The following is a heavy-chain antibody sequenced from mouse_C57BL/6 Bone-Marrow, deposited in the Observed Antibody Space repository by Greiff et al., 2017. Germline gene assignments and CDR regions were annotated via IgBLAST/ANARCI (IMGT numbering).Heavy chain of an antibody. CDR1: GYTFTSYD. CDR3: ARRGLLLRSPFDY. D-gene: IGHD1-1*01. CDR2: IYPSAGST. V-gene: IGHV1-85*01. J-gene: IGHJ2*01. Sequence: QVQLQQSGPELVKPGASVKLSCKASGYTFTSYDINWVKQRPGQGLEWIGWIYPSAGSTKYNEKFKCKATLTVAKSSRKAYMELHSLTSEDSAVYFCARRGLLLRSPFDYWGQGTTRTVSS.